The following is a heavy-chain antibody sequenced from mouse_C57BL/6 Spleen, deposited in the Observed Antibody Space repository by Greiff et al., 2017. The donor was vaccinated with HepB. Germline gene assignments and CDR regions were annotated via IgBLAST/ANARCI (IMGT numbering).Heavy chain of an antibody. CDR2: ISSGSSTI. V-gene: IGHV5-17*01. Sequence: EVQLQQSGGGLVKPGGSLKLSCAASGFTFSDYGMHWVRQAPEKGLEWVAYISSGSSTIYYADTVKGRFTISRDNAKNTLFLQMTSLRSEDTAIYYCARNWDWDYWGQGTTLTVSS. CDR3: ARNWDWDY. J-gene: IGHJ2*01. CDR1: GFTFSDYG. D-gene: IGHD4-1*01.